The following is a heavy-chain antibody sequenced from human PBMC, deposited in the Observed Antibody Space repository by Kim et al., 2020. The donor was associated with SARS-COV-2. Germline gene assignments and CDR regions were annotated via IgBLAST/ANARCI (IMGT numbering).Heavy chain of an antibody. D-gene: IGHD2-15*01. J-gene: IGHJ3*02. V-gene: IGHV4-39*01. Sequence: YSNPSLKSRVTISVDTSKNQFSLKLSSVTAADTAVYYCARHIVANDAFDIWGQGTMVTVSS. CDR3: ARHIVANDAFDI.